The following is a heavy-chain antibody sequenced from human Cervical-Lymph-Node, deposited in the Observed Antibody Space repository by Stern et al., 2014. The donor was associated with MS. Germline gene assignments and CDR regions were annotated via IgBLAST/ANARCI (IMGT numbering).Heavy chain of an antibody. CDR2: IKSKTDGGTT. V-gene: IGHV3-15*01. CDR1: GFTFRNAW. CDR3: TTLDRSYPYYNYGMDV. J-gene: IGHJ6*02. Sequence: EVQLVESGGGLVKPGGSLRLSCAASGFTFRNAWMTWIRQAPGKGLEWVGRIKSKTDGGTTDYAAPVKGRFTISRDDSKNTLYLQMNSLKTEDTAVYYCTTLDRSYPYYNYGMDVWGQGTTVTVSS. D-gene: IGHD1-26*01.